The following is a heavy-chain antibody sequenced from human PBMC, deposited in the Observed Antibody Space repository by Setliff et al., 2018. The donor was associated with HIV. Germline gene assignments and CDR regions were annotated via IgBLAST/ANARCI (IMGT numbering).Heavy chain of an antibody. V-gene: IGHV4-34*01. Sequence: PSETLSLTCAVYGGSFSDDSWNWIRQPPGKGLEWVGEINQSGSTNYNSSLRSRVTMSINLSKNQFSLKLTSVTAADTAVYYCAGRAYGPLEHWGQGNQVTVSS. D-gene: IGHD4-17*01. CDR2: INQSGST. CDR1: GGSFSDDS. CDR3: AGRAYGPLEH. J-gene: IGHJ4*02.